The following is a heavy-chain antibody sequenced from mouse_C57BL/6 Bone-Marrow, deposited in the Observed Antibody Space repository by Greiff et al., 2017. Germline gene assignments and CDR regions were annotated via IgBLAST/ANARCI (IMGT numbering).Heavy chain of an antibody. CDR2: INPYNGGT. V-gene: IGHV1-19*01. CDR3: ARESYGSSYGCYAMDY. CDR1: GYTFTDYY. Sequence: EVQLQQSGPVLVKPGASVKMSCKASGYTFTDYYMNWVKQSHGKSLEWIGVINPYNGGTSYNQKFKGKATLTVDKSSSTAYMELNSLTSEDSAVYYCARESYGSSYGCYAMDYWGQGTSVTVSS. J-gene: IGHJ4*01. D-gene: IGHD1-1*01.